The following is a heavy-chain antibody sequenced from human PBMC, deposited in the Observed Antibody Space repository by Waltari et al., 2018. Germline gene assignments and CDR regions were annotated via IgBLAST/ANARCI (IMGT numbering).Heavy chain of an antibody. CDR2: VNPKRCDT. D-gene: IGHD6-25*01. V-gene: IGHV1-2*02. CDR3: ARGREIGSGNSLHVDGF. Sequence: QVQLVQSGAEVMKPGASVKVACKASGYTFTGYFLHWVRQAHGQGLELMAWVNPKRCDTDCCKTVKCMVTMTRDTSVSTAYMELSRLTSDDTAVYCCARGREIGSGNSLHVDGFWGQGTLVTVSS. CDR1: GYTFTGYF. J-gene: IGHJ4*02.